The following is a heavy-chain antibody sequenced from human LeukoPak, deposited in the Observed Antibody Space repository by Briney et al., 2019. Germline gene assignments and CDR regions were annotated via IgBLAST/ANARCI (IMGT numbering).Heavy chain of an antibody. CDR3: ARLGSYHDF. J-gene: IGHJ4*02. D-gene: IGHD1-26*01. CDR1: SASIGNYY. CDR2: IHSSGGS. Sequence: SETLSLTCTVSSASIGNYYWSWIRQTPEKGLEWMGHIHSSGGSSYYPSLKSRLTLSIDTSRNQLSLKLPSVTAADTAVYFCARLGSYHDFWGQGALVTVSS. V-gene: IGHV4-4*09.